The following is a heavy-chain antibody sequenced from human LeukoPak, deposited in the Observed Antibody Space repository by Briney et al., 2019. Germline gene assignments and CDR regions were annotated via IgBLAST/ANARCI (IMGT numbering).Heavy chain of an antibody. CDR1: GGTFSSYA. CDR3: ARGPTECSSTSCYEKSGGYYYYYGMDV. J-gene: IGHJ6*04. V-gene: IGHV1-69*13. D-gene: IGHD2-2*01. CDR2: IIPIFGTA. Sequence: SVTVSCKASGGTFSSYAISWVRQAPGQGLEGMGGIIPIFGTANYAQKFQGRVTITADESTSTAYMELSSLRSEDTAVYYCARGPTECSSTSCYEKSGGYYYYYGMDVWGKGTTVTVSS.